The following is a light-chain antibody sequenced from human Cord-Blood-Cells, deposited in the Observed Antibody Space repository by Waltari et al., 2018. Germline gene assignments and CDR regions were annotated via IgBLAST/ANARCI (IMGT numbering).Light chain of an antibody. CDR2: DVS. Sequence: QSALTQPRSVSGSPGQSVTISCTGPSSAVGGYNYDPSYQQHPGKAPKLMIYDVSKRPSGVPDRFSGSKSGNTASLTISGLQAEDEADYYCCSYAGSYTSYVFGTGTKVTVL. CDR3: CSYAGSYTSYV. J-gene: IGLJ1*01. CDR1: SSAVGGYNY. V-gene: IGLV2-11*01.